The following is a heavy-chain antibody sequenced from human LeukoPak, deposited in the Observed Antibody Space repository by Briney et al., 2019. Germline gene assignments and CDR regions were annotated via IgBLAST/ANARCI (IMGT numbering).Heavy chain of an antibody. J-gene: IGHJ6*03. D-gene: IGHD6-19*01. CDR1: GGSISSYY. CDR2: IYYSGST. V-gene: IGHV4-59*01. CDR3: ARCGSGPRHYYYYYMDV. Sequence: PSETLSLTCTVSGGSISSYYWSWLRQPPGKGLERIGYIYYSGSTNYNPSLKSRVTISVDTSKNQFSLKLSSVTAPDTVLYYCARCGSGPRHYYYYYMDVWGKGTTVTVSS.